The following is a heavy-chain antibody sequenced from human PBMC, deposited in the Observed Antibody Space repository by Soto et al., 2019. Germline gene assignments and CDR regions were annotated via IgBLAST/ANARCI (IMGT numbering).Heavy chain of an antibody. J-gene: IGHJ4*02. CDR2: IWYDGSNK. Sequence: QVQLVESGGGVVQPGRSLRLSCAASGFTFSSYGFHWVRQAPGKGLEWVAVIWYDGSNKYYADSVKGRFTISRDSSENTLYLQMNSLRAEDTAVYYCARDRGHSSWGSSYFDYWGQGTLVTVSS. CDR3: ARDRGHSSWGSSYFDY. V-gene: IGHV3-33*01. CDR1: GFTFSSYG. D-gene: IGHD3-16*01.